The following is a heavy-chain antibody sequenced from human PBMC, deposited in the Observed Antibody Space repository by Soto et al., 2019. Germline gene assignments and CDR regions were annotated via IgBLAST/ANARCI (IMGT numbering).Heavy chain of an antibody. CDR2: ISAHNGNT. CDR1: GYAFTTYG. Sequence: QVHLVQSGAEVKKPGASVKVSCQGSGYAFTTYGITWVRQAPGQGLEWMGWISAHNGNTNYAQKLQGRVTVTRDTSTSTAYMELSSLRYDDTAVYYCAGGRYGDYWGQGALVTVSS. CDR3: AGGRYGDY. V-gene: IGHV1-18*01. J-gene: IGHJ4*02. D-gene: IGHD1-1*01.